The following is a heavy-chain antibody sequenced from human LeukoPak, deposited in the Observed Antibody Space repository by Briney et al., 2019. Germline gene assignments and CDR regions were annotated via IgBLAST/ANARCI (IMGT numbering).Heavy chain of an antibody. CDR2: IYHSGST. J-gene: IGHJ5*02. V-gene: IGHV4-38-2*02. Sequence: PSETLSLTCTVSGYSISSGYYWAWIRQPPGKGLEWIGSIYHSGSTYYNPSLKSRVTISVDTSKNQFSLKLSSVTAADTAVYYCARRSSSGWSGNWFDPWGQGTLVTVSS. CDR3: ARRSSSGWSGNWFDP. CDR1: GYSISSGYY. D-gene: IGHD6-19*01.